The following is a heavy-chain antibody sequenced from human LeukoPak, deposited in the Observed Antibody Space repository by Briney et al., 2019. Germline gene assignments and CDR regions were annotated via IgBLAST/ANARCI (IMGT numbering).Heavy chain of an antibody. CDR3: ARDYYQLGAFDI. CDR1: GRSISSGGYY. J-gene: IGHJ3*02. Sequence: SETLSLTCTVSGRSISSGGYYWSWIRQHPRKGLEWIGYIYYSGSTYYNPSLKSRVTFSVDTSKNQFSLKLSSVTAADTAVYYCARDYYQLGAFDIWGQGTMVTVSS. D-gene: IGHD3-22*01. CDR2: IYYSGST. V-gene: IGHV4-31*03.